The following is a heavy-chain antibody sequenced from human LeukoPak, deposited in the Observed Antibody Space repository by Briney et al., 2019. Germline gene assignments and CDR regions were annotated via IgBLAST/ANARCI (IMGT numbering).Heavy chain of an antibody. CDR2: ISGSGGST. Sequence: GGSLRLSCAASGFTVSSNYMSWVRQAPGKGLEWVSAISGSGGSTYYADSVKGRFTISRDNSKNTLYVQMNSLRAEDTDVYYCAKDPDYSSLEYYFDYWGQGTLVTVSS. J-gene: IGHJ4*02. D-gene: IGHD4-11*01. CDR3: AKDPDYSSLEYYFDY. CDR1: GFTVSSNY. V-gene: IGHV3-23*01.